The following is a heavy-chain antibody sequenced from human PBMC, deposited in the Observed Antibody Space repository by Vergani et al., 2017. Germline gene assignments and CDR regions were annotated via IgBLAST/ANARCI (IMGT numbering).Heavy chain of an antibody. Sequence: VQLLESGGGLVQPGGSLRLSCAASGFSFSSYAMSWVRQAPGKGLEWVSAISGSGGSTYYADSVKGRFTIARDNSKNTLYLQMTSLRAEDTAVYYCAKDGNSMVRGVTTENNWFDPWGQGTLVTVSS. J-gene: IGHJ5*02. CDR2: ISGSGGST. V-gene: IGHV3-23*01. CDR3: AKDGNSMVRGVTTENNWFDP. CDR1: GFSFSSYA. D-gene: IGHD3-10*01.